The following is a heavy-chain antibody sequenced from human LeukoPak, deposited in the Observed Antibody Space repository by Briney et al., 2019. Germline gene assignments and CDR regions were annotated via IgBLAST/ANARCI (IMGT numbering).Heavy chain of an antibody. Sequence: ASVTVSCTASGGTFSSYAISWVRQAPGQGLEWMGGIIPIFGTANYAQKFQGRVTITADESTSTAYMELSSLRSEDTAVYYCASHYDSSGYYYYYFDYWGQGTLVTVSS. D-gene: IGHD3-22*01. V-gene: IGHV1-69*13. CDR2: IIPIFGTA. J-gene: IGHJ4*02. CDR1: GGTFSSYA. CDR3: ASHYDSSGYYYYYFDY.